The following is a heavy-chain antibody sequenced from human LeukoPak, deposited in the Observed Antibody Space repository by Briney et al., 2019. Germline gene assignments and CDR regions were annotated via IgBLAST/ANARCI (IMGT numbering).Heavy chain of an antibody. Sequence: GRSLRLSCAASGFTFSSYAMHWVRQAPGKGLEWVAVISYDGSNKYYADSVKGRFTISRDNSKNTLYLQMNSLRAEDTAVYYCASRPSYSSGWYENWFDPWGRGTLVTVSS. CDR2: ISYDGSNK. V-gene: IGHV3-30-3*01. J-gene: IGHJ5*02. CDR3: ASRPSYSSGWYENWFDP. D-gene: IGHD6-19*01. CDR1: GFTFSSYA.